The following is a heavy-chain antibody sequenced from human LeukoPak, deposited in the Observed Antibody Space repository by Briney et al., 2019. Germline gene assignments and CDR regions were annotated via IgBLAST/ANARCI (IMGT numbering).Heavy chain of an antibody. Sequence: GGSLRLSCAASGFTFDDYAMHWVRQAPGKGLEWVSGITWNGDSIGYADSVKGRFTISRDNAKNSLHLQMNSLRAEDTALYYCAKADPYYYDSSGYYQFDYWGQGTLVTVSS. CDR3: AKADPYYYDSSGYYQFDY. D-gene: IGHD3-22*01. CDR1: GFTFDDYA. CDR2: ITWNGDSI. V-gene: IGHV3-9*01. J-gene: IGHJ4*02.